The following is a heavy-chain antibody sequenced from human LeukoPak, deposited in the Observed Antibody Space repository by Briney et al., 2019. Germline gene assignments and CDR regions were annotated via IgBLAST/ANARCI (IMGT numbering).Heavy chain of an antibody. V-gene: IGHV1-69*04. J-gene: IGHJ4*02. CDR1: GGSFSTYA. Sequence: ASVKVSCEASGGSFSTYAVSWVRQAPGQGLEWMGRIYPMLGVDNYAQRFQGRVTITADKSTGTAYMELNNLTSEDTAVYYCAREGSGTSSPMAYWGQGTLVTVSS. D-gene: IGHD1-14*01. CDR3: AREGSGTSSPMAY. CDR2: IYPMLGVD.